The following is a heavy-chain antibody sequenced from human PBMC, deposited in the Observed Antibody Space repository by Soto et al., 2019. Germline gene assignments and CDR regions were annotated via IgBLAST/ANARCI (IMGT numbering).Heavy chain of an antibody. CDR1: GGSFSGYY. CDR2: INHSGST. D-gene: IGHD5-18*01. Sequence: SLTCAVYGGSFSGYYWSWIRQPPGKGLEWIGEINHSGSTNYNPSLKSRVTISVDTSKNQFSLKLSSVTAADTAVYYCARGYSYGYWFDPWGQGTLVTVSS. J-gene: IGHJ5*02. CDR3: ARGYSYGYWFDP. V-gene: IGHV4-34*01.